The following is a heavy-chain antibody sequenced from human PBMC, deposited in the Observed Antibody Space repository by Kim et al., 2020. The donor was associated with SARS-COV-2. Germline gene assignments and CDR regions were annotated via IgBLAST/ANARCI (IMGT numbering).Heavy chain of an antibody. CDR3: VREVQSGYPDYYYYGMDV. Sequence: SQTLSLTCAISGDSVSSNIGAWTWIRQSPSRGLEWLGRTNYRSKWYSDYAVSVKSRITINPDTSKNQFSLQLNSVTPEDTAVYYCVREVQSGYPDYYYYGMDVWGQGTAVTVSS. CDR2: TNYRSKWYS. CDR1: GDSVSSNIGA. J-gene: IGHJ6*02. V-gene: IGHV6-1*01. D-gene: IGHD2-15*01.